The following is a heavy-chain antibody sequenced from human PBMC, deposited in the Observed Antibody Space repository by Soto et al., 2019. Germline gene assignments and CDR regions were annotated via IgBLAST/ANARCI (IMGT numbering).Heavy chain of an antibody. CDR1: GFTFSTYS. CDR2: ISSSSSYI. D-gene: IGHD3-22*01. J-gene: IGHJ4*02. V-gene: IGHV3-21*01. CDR3: ASGEYYYDTSGWYY. Sequence: GGSLRLSCAASGFTFSTYSMNWVRQAPGKGLEWVSSISSSSSYIYYADSVKGRFTISRDNAKNSLYLQMNSLRAEDTAVYYCASGEYYYDTSGWYYWGQGTLVTVSS.